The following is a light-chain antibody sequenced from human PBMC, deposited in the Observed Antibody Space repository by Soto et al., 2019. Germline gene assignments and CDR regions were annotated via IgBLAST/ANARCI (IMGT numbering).Light chain of an antibody. V-gene: IGKV3-20*01. CDR2: GAL. Sequence: EVVLTQSPGTLSLSPGEGATLSCRASQSVVTNYLAWYQQKYGQSPRLLIYGALYRAPGIPDRFSGSGSGTDFTLSISRLEPEDFAVYYCQYYDESMWTFGRGTKVE. CDR1: QSVVTNY. CDR3: QYYDESMWT. J-gene: IGKJ1*01.